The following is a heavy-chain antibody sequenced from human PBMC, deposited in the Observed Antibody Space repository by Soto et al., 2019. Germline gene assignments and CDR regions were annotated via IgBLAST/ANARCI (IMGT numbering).Heavy chain of an antibody. CDR3: ARGPLVVLNYFES. CDR1: GGTFRNYP. CDR2: IFPLTDIP. V-gene: IGHV1-69*02. J-gene: IGHJ4*02. Sequence: QVQLVQSGTEVKKPGSSVKVSCKASGGTFRNYPINWVRQAPGQGLEGMGSIFPLTDIPDYAKNFQARLTISADKSTSTAYMELSSLTSDDTAMYFCARGPLVVLNYFESWGQGTLVTVSS.